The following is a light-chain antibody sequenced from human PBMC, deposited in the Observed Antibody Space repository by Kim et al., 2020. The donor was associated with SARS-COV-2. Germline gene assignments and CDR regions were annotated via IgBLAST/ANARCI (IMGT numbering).Light chain of an antibody. CDR1: SSDVGGYNY. CDR3: SSYTTGTTLV. CDR2: EVS. Sequence: GQSITLSCTGTSSDVGGYNYVSWYQQHPGKAPKLMIFEVSNRPSGVSDRFSGSKSGNTASLTISGLQAEDEADYHCSSYTTGTTLVFGTGTKVTVL. V-gene: IGLV2-14*03. J-gene: IGLJ1*01.